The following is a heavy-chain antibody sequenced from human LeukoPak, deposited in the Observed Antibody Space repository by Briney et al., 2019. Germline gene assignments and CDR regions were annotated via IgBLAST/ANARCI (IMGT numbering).Heavy chain of an antibody. CDR1: GYTFTGYY. CDR2: ISAYNGNT. J-gene: IGHJ4*02. D-gene: IGHD4-17*01. Sequence: ASVKVSCKASGYTFTGYYMHWVRQAPGQGLEWMGWISAYNGNTNYAQKLQGRVIMTTDTSTSTAYMELRSLRSDDTAVYYCARDEVSGDRDFDYWGQGTLVTVSS. CDR3: ARDEVSGDRDFDY. V-gene: IGHV1-18*04.